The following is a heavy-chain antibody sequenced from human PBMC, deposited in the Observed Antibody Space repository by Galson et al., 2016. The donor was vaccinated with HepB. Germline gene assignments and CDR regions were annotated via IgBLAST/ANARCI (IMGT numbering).Heavy chain of an antibody. J-gene: IGHJ4*02. CDR1: GFSFSDYY. D-gene: IGHD6-19*01. CDR3: ARAASELDY. CDR2: ISSSGSYNT. Sequence: SLRLSCAASGFSFSDYYMTWIRQAPGKGLEWVSYISSSGSYNTNYADSVKGRFTISRDNAKNSLYLQMDSLRVEDTAVYYCARAASELDYWGQGTLVTVFS. V-gene: IGHV3-11*05.